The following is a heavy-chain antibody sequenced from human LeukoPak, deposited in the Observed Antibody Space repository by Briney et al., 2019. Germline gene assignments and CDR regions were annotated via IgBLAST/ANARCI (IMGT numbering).Heavy chain of an antibody. J-gene: IGHJ4*02. Sequence: GGSLRLSCAASGFTFSGYSMNWIRQAPGEGLEWISYIDGSSNNIYYAESVKGRFTISRDNAKNSLYLQMNSLRAEDTAVYYCARDIMTSSWYCDDWGQGTLVTVSS. CDR1: GFTFSGYS. V-gene: IGHV3-21*05. CDR3: ARDIMTSSWYCDD. CDR2: IDGSSNNI. D-gene: IGHD6-13*01.